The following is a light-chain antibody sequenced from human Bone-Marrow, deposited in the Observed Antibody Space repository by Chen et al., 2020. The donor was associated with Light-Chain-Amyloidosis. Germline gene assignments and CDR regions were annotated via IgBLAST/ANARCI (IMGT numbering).Light chain of an antibody. CDR1: QSLLYSNGVTY. CDR2: EAF. CDR3: MQSIHLRT. J-gene: IGKJ1*01. V-gene: IGKV2D-29*01. Sequence: DVVMTQTPLSLSFTTGPPASISCKSSQSLLYSNGVTYLYWFLQKPGQPPQLLIYEAFNRFSGVPHRFSGSGSGTDFTLKISRVEAEDVGTYYCMQSIHLRTFGQGTKVEIK.